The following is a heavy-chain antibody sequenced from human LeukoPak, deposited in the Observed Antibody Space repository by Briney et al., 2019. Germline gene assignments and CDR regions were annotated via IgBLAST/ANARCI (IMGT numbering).Heavy chain of an antibody. D-gene: IGHD3-22*01. V-gene: IGHV3-7*01. CDR2: IKEDGSEK. J-gene: IGHJ4*02. CDR1: GFTFSYFW. Sequence: PGGSLRLSCAASGFTFSYFWMSWVRQAPGKGLEWVANIKEDGSEKYSVDSVKGRFTISRDNAKSSLYLQMNSLRAEDTAVYSCAREYYYNSNGYASFGYWGQGTLVTVSS. CDR3: AREYYYNSNGYASFGY.